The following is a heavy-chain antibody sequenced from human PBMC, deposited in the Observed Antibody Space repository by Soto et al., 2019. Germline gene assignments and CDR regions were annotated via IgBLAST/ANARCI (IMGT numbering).Heavy chain of an antibody. D-gene: IGHD3-3*01. Sequence: WGSMRVSCAAAGFTFSGYCMHWVRQAPGKGLEWAAVIWYDGSNKYYADSVKGRFTISRDNSKNTLYLQMNSLRAEDTAVYYCAREAFWSGYYRVGYYYYMDVWGKGTTVTV. CDR1: GFTFSGYC. V-gene: IGHV3-33*01. J-gene: IGHJ6*03. CDR2: IWYDGSNK. CDR3: AREAFWSGYYRVGYYYYMDV.